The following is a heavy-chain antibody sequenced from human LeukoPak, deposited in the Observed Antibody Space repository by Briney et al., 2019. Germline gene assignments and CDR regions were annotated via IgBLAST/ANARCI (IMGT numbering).Heavy chain of an antibody. CDR2: IIPILGIA. Sequence: SVKVSCKASGGTFSSYTISWVRQAPGQGLEWMGRIIPILGIANYAQKFQGRVTITADKSTSTAYMELSSLRSEDTAVYYCAAEPGFHTRWFDPWGQGTLVTVSS. J-gene: IGHJ5*02. D-gene: IGHD1-14*01. V-gene: IGHV1-69*02. CDR3: AAEPGFHTRWFDP. CDR1: GGTFSSYT.